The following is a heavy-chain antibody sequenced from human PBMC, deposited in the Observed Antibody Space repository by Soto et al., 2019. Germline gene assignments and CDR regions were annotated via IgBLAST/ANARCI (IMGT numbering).Heavy chain of an antibody. CDR1: GFTFSSYS. J-gene: IGHJ4*02. D-gene: IGHD6-13*01. V-gene: IGHV3-21*01. CDR2: ISSSSSYI. CDR3: ARDSVVGYSSSWFDY. Sequence: EVQLVESGGGLVKPGGSLRLSCAASGFTFSSYSMNWVRQAPGKGLEWVSSISSSSSYIYYADSVKGRFTISRDNAKNSLNLQMNSLRAEDTAVYYCARDSVVGYSSSWFDYWGQGTLVTVSS.